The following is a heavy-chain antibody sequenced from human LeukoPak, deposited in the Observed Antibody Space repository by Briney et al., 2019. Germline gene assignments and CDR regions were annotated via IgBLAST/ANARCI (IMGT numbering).Heavy chain of an antibody. CDR3: ARATYYDFWSGYYLNLWFDP. D-gene: IGHD3-3*01. V-gene: IGHV3-21*01. Sequence: PGGSLRLSCAASGFTFSSYSMNWVRQAPGKGLEWVSSISSSSSYIYYADSVKGGFTISRDNAKNSLYLQMNSLRAEDTAVYYCARATYYDFWSGYYLNLWFDPWGQGTLVTVSS. J-gene: IGHJ5*02. CDR1: GFTFSSYS. CDR2: ISSSSSYI.